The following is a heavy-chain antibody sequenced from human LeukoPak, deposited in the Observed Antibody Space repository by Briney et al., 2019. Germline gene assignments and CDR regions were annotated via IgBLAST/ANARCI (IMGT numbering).Heavy chain of an antibody. J-gene: IGHJ4*02. CDR1: GGSVRTSDYY. CDR3: ARIFDS. CDR2: IFHNGKT. V-gene: IGHV4-39*07. Sequence: PSETLSLTCTVSGGSVRTSDYYWGWIRQTPGKGLEWIGDIFHNGKTNYNPSLKGRVTISIDTSNNQFSLRLPSVTAADTAVYYCARIFDSWGQGTLVTVSS.